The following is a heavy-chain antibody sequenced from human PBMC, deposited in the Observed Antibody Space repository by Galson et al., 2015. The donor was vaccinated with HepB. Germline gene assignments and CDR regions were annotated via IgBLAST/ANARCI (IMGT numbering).Heavy chain of an antibody. Sequence: PALVKPTQTLTLTCTFSGFSLNTSGVAVGWIRQPPGKALEWLALIYWDDDKRYSPSLKSRLTITKDTSKNQVVLTMTNMDPVDTATYYCAHRTTVTTKVAFDIWGRGTMVTVSS. CDR3: AHRTTVTTKVAFDI. V-gene: IGHV2-5*02. CDR2: IYWDDDK. CDR1: GFSLNTSGVA. J-gene: IGHJ3*02. D-gene: IGHD4-17*01.